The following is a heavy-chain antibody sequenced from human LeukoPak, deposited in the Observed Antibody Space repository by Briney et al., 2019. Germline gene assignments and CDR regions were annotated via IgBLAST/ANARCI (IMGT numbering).Heavy chain of an antibody. J-gene: IGHJ4*02. CDR1: GGSISSYY. Sequence: SETLSLTCTVSGGSISSYYWSWIRQPPGKGLEWIGYIYYSGSTNYNPSLKSRVTISVDTSKNQFSLKLSSVTAADTAVYYCARQRITMVRGVRGYFDYWGQGTLVTVSS. CDR2: IYYSGST. D-gene: IGHD3-10*01. CDR3: ARQRITMVRGVRGYFDY. V-gene: IGHV4-59*08.